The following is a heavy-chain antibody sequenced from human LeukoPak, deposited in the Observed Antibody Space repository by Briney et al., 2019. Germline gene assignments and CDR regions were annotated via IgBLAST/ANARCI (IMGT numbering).Heavy chain of an antibody. CDR2: ISLSGGTI. D-gene: IGHD2-2*01. CDR1: GFNIDDYY. J-gene: IGHJ4*02. Sequence: GGSLRLSCAASGFNIDDYYMSWIRQAPGKGLEWVSHISLSGGTIHYADSVKGRFTVSRDNAKNSLYLQMNSLRAEDTAVYYCARDGYCSTTNCPRRGAYWGQGTLVTVSS. V-gene: IGHV3-11*04. CDR3: ARDGYCSTTNCPRRGAY.